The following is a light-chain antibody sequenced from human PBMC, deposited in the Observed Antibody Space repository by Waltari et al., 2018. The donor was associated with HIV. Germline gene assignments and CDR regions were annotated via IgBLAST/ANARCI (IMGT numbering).Light chain of an antibody. CDR2: PNR. CDR3: AAWNDRVGGYV. CDR1: STNIGSNY. V-gene: IGLV1-47*01. J-gene: IGLJ1*01. Sequence: QSVLTPPPSASGTPGQRATISCSGSSTNIGSNYAYWDHHIPDTAPNLLRYPNRPRPSGYADRFSGSKSGTAASVAISGRRSEDEADYYCAAWNDRVGGYVFGTGTKVTV.